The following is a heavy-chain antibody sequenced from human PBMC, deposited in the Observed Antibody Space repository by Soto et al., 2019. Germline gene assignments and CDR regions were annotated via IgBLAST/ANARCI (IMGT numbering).Heavy chain of an antibody. CDR1: GDSFTNSW. V-gene: IGHV5-51*01. CDR3: ASPTQPAYYYYGMDV. Sequence: GESLKISCKGSGDSFTNSWIGWVRQKSGEGLEWMGIIYPGDSDIRYSPSFEGQVTISADKSISTAYLQWSSLKASDTAKYYCASPTQPAYYYYGMDVWGKGTTVTVSS. CDR2: IYPGDSDI. D-gene: IGHD1-1*01. J-gene: IGHJ6*04.